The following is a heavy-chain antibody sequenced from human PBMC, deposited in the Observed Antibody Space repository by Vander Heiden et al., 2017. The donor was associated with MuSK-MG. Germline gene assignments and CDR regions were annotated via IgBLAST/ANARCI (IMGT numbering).Heavy chain of an antibody. CDR2: INHSGST. J-gene: IGHJ4*02. V-gene: IGHV4-34*01. CDR3: ARVRTYYYGSGSYKAGCFDY. Sequence: QVQLQQWGAGLLKPSETLSLTCAVYSGSFSGYYWSWIRQPPGKGLEWIGEINHSGSTNYNPSLKSRVTISVDTSKNQFSLKLSSVTAADTAVYYCARVRTYYYGSGSYKAGCFDYWGQGTLVTVSS. CDR1: SGSFSGYY. D-gene: IGHD3-10*01.